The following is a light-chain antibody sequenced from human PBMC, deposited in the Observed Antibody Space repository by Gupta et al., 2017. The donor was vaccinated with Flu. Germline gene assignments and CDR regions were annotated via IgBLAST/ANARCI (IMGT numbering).Light chain of an antibody. CDR1: QSVSSN. CDR3: QQYNNWPPMYT. V-gene: IGKV3-15*01. Sequence: EIVMRQSPATPSSSAGEIATLSCRASQSVSSNLAWYQQKPGQAPRLLIYGASTRATGIPARFSGSGSGTEFTLTIGSLQSEDFAVYYCQQYNNWPPMYTFGQGTKLEIK. CDR2: GAS. J-gene: IGKJ2*01.